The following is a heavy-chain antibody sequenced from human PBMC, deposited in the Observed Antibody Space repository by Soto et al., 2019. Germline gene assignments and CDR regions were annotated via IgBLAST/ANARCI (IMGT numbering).Heavy chain of an antibody. V-gene: IGHV4-59*08. CDR3: ARYYCTVSVCYYFDS. Sequence: SETLSLTCSVSGGSISSYYWSWIRQPPGKGLEWIGYIYYSGSTSYNPSLKSRVTMSVDTSKNQFSLKLSSVTAADMAVYYCARYYCTVSVCYYFDSWGQGTLVTVSS. D-gene: IGHD2-8*02. CDR1: GGSISSYY. CDR2: IYYSGST. J-gene: IGHJ4*02.